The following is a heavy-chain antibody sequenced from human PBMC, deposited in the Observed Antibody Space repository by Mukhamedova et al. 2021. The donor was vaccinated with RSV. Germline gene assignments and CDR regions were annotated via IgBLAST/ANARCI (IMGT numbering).Heavy chain of an antibody. CDR3: AIGDVTEVVRGLDP. D-gene: IGHD3-10*01. Sequence: VRQAPGKGLEWVSSISSTGSGIYYADSVRGRFTISRDNAKNSVYLQMNSLRAEDTAAYYCAIGDVTEVVRGLDPWGKGTLVIGS. CDR2: ISSTGSGI. J-gene: IGHJ5*02. V-gene: IGHV3-21*01.